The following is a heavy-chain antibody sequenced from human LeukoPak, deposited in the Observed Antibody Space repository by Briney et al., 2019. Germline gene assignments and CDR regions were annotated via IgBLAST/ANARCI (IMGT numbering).Heavy chain of an antibody. D-gene: IGHD6-19*01. Sequence: GGSLRLSCAASAFTVSCKYMNWVRQVPGKGLEWVSAISGSGYSTYYADSVKGRFTISRDNSRNTLHLQMNSLRGEDTALYYCAKGPLVEVAGTTWHYWGQGTLVTVSS. CDR2: ISGSGYST. CDR3: AKGPLVEVAGTTWHY. V-gene: IGHV3-23*01. CDR1: AFTVSCKY. J-gene: IGHJ4*02.